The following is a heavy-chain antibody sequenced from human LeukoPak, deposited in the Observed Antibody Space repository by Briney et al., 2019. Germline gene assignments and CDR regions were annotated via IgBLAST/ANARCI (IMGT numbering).Heavy chain of an antibody. CDR3: ARGYCSAGSCYAYNWLDP. Sequence: PSETLSLTCTVSGDSISSNYYYWGWIRQPPGKGLEWIGSVYYTGSTYYSPSLKSRVTISVDTSNNHFSLKLSSVTAADTAVYYCARGYCSAGSCYAYNWLDPWGQGTLVTVSS. D-gene: IGHD2-15*01. CDR1: GDSISSNYYY. V-gene: IGHV4-39*07. J-gene: IGHJ5*02. CDR2: VYYTGST.